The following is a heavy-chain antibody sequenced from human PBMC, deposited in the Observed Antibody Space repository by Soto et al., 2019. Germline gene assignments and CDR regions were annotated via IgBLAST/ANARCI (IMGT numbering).Heavy chain of an antibody. CDR1: GFTFSSYA. J-gene: IGHJ3*02. CDR3: ARGDYYDTSGPLSDAFDI. CDR2: ISGSGGST. D-gene: IGHD3-22*01. Sequence: PVGSLRLSCAASGFTFSSYAMSWVRQAPGKGLEWVSAISGSGGSTYYADSVKGRFTISRDNSKNTLYLQMNSLRAEDTAVYYCARGDYYDTSGPLSDAFDIWGQGTMVTVSS. V-gene: IGHV3-23*01.